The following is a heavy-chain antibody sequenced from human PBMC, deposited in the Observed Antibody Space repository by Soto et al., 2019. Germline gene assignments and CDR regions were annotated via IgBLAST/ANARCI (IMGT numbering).Heavy chain of an antibody. J-gene: IGHJ6*02. V-gene: IGHV4-39*01. CDR3: ARYQARTPYAMNV. CDR2: IYYSGST. CDR1: GGSISSSSYY. Sequence: PSETLSRTCTVSGGSISSSSYYWDWIRQPPGKWLEWIGSIYYSGSTYYNPSLKSRVTISVDTSKNQFSLKLSSVTAADTAVYCCARYQARTPYAMNVWCQGTTVTVS.